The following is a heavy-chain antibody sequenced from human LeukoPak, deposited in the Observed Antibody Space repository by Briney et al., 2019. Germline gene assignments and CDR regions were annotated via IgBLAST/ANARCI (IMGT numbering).Heavy chain of an antibody. CDR3: ARLHTDMLYYDS. CDR2: IYSSGST. J-gene: IGHJ5*02. Sequence: GGSLRLSCVVSGFFVSDNYLSWVRQAPGKGLEWVSVIYSSGSTYYSDSVKGRFTISRANSRNTLYLQMNSLRAEDTAVYYCARLHTDMLYYDSWGQGTLVTVSS. CDR1: GFFVSDNY. D-gene: IGHD3-16*01. V-gene: IGHV3-53*01.